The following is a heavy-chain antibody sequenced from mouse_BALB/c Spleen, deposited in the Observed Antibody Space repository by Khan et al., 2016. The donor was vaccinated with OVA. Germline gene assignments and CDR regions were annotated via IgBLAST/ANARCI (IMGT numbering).Heavy chain of an antibody. J-gene: IGHJ1*01. V-gene: IGHV9-2-1*01. CDR2: LITETGEP. CDR3: AERKHWYFDV. CDR1: GYTFTDYS. Sequence: IQLVQSGPELKKPGETVKISCKASGYTFTDYSMHWVKQALGKGLKWMGWLITETGEPTFADDFKGRFAFSLENSARTDSLQINNLKKEDTTTYFCAERKHWYFDVWCAGTTVTVSS.